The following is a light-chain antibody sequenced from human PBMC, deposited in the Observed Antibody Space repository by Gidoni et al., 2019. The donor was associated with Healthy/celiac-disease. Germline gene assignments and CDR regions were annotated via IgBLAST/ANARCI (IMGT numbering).Light chain of an antibody. V-gene: IGKV1-33*01. J-gene: IGKJ3*01. CDR3: QQYDNLPG. Sequence: DIQMTQSPSSLSASGGDRVTITCQASKDISNYLNWYQQKPGKAPKLLIYDASNLETGVPSRFSGSGSGTDFTFTISILQPEDIATYYCQQYDNLPGFGPGTKVEIK. CDR2: DAS. CDR1: KDISNY.